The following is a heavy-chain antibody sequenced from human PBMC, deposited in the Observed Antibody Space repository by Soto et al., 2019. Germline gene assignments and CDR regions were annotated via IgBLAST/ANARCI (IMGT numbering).Heavy chain of an antibody. J-gene: IGHJ5*02. D-gene: IGHD6-13*01. CDR3: VRRHVSATGIDWFDP. Sequence: GASVKVSCKASEYTFTSYGIHWVRQAPGQRLEWMGWISAANGDTKYSPKFQGRVTITRDTSASTAYMELSSLRSEDTAVYYCVRRHVSATGIDWFDPWGQGTLVTVSS. V-gene: IGHV1-3*01. CDR1: EYTFTSYG. CDR2: ISAANGDT.